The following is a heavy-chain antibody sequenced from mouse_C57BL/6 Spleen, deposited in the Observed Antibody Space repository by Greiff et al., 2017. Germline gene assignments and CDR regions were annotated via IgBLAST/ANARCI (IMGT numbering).Heavy chain of an antibody. CDR3: TRDKDDGYYYWYFDV. J-gene: IGHJ1*03. D-gene: IGHD2-3*01. CDR1: GFTFSSYA. V-gene: IGHV5-9-1*02. Sequence: EVKLVESGEGLVKPGGSLKLSCAASGFTFSSYAMSWVRQTPEKRLGWVAYISSGGDYIYYADTVKGRFTISRDNARNTLYLQMSSLKSEDTAMYYCTRDKDDGYYYWYFDVWGTGTTVTVSS. CDR2: ISSGGDYI.